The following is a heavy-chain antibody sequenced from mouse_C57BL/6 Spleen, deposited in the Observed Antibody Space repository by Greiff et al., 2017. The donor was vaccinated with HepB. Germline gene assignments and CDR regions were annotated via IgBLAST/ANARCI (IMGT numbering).Heavy chain of an antibody. CDR2: ISSGDDYI. V-gene: IGHV5-9-1*02. CDR3: TRDQGYGNYYFDY. CDR1: GFTFSSYA. Sequence: EVQLVESGEGLVKPGGSLKLSCAASGFTFSSYAMSWVRQTPEKRLEWVAYISSGDDYIYYADTVKGRFTISRDNARNTLYLQMSSLRSEDTAMYYCTRDQGYGNYYFDYWGQGTTLTVSS. J-gene: IGHJ2*01. D-gene: IGHD2-1*01.